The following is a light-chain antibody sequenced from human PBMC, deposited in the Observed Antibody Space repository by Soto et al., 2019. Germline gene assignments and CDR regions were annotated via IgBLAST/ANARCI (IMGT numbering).Light chain of an antibody. CDR1: QTIGRY. CDR3: QQSYSIPPT. V-gene: IGKV1-39*01. J-gene: IGKJ4*01. Sequence: DIQMTQSPSSLSASVGDRVTITCRASQTIGRYLRWYQQKPGKAPQLLIYGASDLQRGVPSRFRGSGSGIDFTLTIRSLQIEDFATYYCQQSYSIPPTFGGGTKVEI. CDR2: GAS.